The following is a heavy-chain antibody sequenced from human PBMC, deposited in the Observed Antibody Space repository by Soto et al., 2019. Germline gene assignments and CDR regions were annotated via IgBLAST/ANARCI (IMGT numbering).Heavy chain of an antibody. Sequence: EVQLLESGGGLVQPGGSLRLSCAASGFPLSTYGMTWVRQAPGKGLEWVSAITGTGGNTYYVDSVKGRFTSSRDNSKNMLYLQMTTLRVEDKAVYYCARIRGCWSGLDVWGQGTTVAVSS. CDR2: ITGTGGNT. J-gene: IGHJ6*02. D-gene: IGHD2-15*01. V-gene: IGHV3-23*01. CDR1: GFPLSTYG. CDR3: ARIRGCWSGLDV.